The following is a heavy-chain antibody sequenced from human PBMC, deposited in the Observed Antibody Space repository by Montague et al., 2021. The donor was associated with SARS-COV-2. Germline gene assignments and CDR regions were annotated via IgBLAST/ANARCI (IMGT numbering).Heavy chain of an antibody. D-gene: IGHD1-20*01. J-gene: IGHJ6*02. CDR1: GGSISSSSYY. V-gene: IGHV4-39*07. Sequence: SETRSLTCTVSGGSISSSSYYWGWIRQPPGKGLEWIGSIYYSGSTCYNPSLKSRVTISVDTSKNQFSLKLSSVTAADTAVYYCARDQGYNWNYYYYYGMDVWGQGTTVTVSS. CDR3: ARDQGYNWNYYYYYGMDV. CDR2: IYYSGST.